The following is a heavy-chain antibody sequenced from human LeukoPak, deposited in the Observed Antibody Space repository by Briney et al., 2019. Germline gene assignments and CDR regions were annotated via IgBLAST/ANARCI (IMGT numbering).Heavy chain of an antibody. D-gene: IGHD3/OR15-3a*01. V-gene: IGHV4-38-2*02. J-gene: IGHJ4*02. CDR1: GYSISSDYY. CDR3: ARDFRGGTGGLDY. Sequence: PSETLSLTCTVSGYSISSDYYWGWIRQPPGKGLEWIGSIYHSGNTNYNPSLKSRVTISVNTSKNHFSLKLSSVTAADTAVYYCARDFRGGTGGLDYWGQGTLVTVSS. CDR2: IYHSGNT.